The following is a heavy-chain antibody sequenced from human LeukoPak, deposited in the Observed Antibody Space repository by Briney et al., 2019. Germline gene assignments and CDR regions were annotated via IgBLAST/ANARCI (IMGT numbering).Heavy chain of an antibody. CDR2: IYYSGST. Sequence: PSETLSLTCTVSGDSITSYYWSWIRQPPGKGLEWIGYIYYSGSTNYNPSLKSRVTISVDTSKNQFSLKLSSVTAADTAVYYCARLGGQLDLWGQGTLVTVSS. D-gene: IGHD3-16*01. V-gene: IGHV4-59*08. CDR1: GDSITSYY. J-gene: IGHJ5*02. CDR3: ARLGGQLDL.